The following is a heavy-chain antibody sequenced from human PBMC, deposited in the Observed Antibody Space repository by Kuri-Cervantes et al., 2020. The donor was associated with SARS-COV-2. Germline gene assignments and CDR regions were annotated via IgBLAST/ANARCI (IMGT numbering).Heavy chain of an antibody. CDR1: GFTVSSNY. CDR3: AREDRYGGNLNWFDP. J-gene: IGHJ5*02. Sequence: ETLSLTCAASGFTVSSNYMSWVRQAPGKGLEWVSVIYSGGSTYYADSVQGRFTISRDNSKNTLYLQMNSLRVEDTAVYYRAREDRYGGNLNWFDPWGQGTLVTVSS. V-gene: IGHV3-53*01. CDR2: IYSGGST. D-gene: IGHD1-26*01.